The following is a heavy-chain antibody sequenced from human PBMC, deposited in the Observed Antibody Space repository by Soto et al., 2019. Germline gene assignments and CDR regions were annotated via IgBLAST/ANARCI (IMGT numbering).Heavy chain of an antibody. CDR1: GFTFSSYW. CDR2: INSYGSST. CDR3: ARGVVPGPFSAFDY. Sequence: EVQLVESGGGLVQPGGSLRLSCAASGFTFSSYWMHWVRQAPGKGLVWVSRINSYGSSTSYADSVKGRFTISRANAKNTLYLQMNSLRAEDTAVYYCARGVVPGPFSAFDYWGQGTLVTVSS. D-gene: IGHD2-15*01. V-gene: IGHV3-74*01. J-gene: IGHJ4*02.